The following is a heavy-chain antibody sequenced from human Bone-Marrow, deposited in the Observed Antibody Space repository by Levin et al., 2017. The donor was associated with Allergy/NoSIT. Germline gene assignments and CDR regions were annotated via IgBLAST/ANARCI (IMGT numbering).Heavy chain of an antibody. J-gene: IGHJ6*02. CDR3: ARDCGLGSAGLYYYYGMDV. V-gene: IGHV1-69*01. CDR1: GGTFSSYA. Sequence: AGGSLRLSCKASGGTFSSYAISWVRQAPGQGLEWMGGIIPIFGTANYAQKFQGRVTITADESTSTAYMELSSLRSEDTAVYYCARDCGLGSAGLYYYYGMDVWGQGTTVTVSS. CDR2: IIPIFGTA. D-gene: IGHD1-26*01.